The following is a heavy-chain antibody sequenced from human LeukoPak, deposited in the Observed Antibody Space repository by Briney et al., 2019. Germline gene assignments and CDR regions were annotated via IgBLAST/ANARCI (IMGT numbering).Heavy chain of an antibody. CDR2: ITSSGSGI. V-gene: IGHV3-48*03. D-gene: IGHD6-13*01. CDR1: GFTFSTYE. J-gene: IGHJ4*02. Sequence: PGGSLRLSCAASGFTFSTYEMNWVRQAPGRGVEWISYITSSGSGIYYADSVKGRFTISRDNAKNSLYLQMNSLTADDTALYYCARTWGSSNCFDYWGQGTLVTVSS. CDR3: ARTWGSSNCFDY.